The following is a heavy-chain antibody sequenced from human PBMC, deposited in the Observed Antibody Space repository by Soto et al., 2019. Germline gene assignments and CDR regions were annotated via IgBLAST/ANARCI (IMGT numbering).Heavy chain of an antibody. V-gene: IGHV1-46*01. CDR2: INPSGGST. CDR3: ARGASMVRGVIIDAFDI. J-gene: IGHJ3*02. CDR1: GYTLTELS. Sequence: ASVKVSCKVSGYTLTELSMHWVRQAPGQGLEWMGIINPSGGSTSYAQKFQGRVTMTRDTSTSTVYMELSSLRSEDTAVYYCARGASMVRGVIIDAFDIWGQGTMVTVSS. D-gene: IGHD3-10*01.